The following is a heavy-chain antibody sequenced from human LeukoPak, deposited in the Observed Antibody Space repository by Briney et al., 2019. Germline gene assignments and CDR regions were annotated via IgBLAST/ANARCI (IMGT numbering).Heavy chain of an antibody. J-gene: IGHJ3*02. CDR2: IRYDGSNK. V-gene: IGHV3-30*02. Sequence: GGSLRLSCAASGFTFSRYGMHWVRQAPGKGLEWVAFIRYDGSNKYYADSLRGRFTISKDNAKNLVYLQMSTLRVDDTAVYYCAREPPGALDIWGQGTMVTVSS. D-gene: IGHD3-10*01. CDR3: AREPPGALDI. CDR1: GFTFSRYG.